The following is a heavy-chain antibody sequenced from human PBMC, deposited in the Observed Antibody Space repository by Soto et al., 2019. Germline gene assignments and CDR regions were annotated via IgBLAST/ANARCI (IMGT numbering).Heavy chain of an antibody. V-gene: IGHV4-61*08. J-gene: IGHJ6*02. CDR1: GGSISSGGYY. CDR3: ARGPPRDDFWSGYYLYPHYYYGMDV. CDR2: IYYSGST. Sequence: SETLSLTCTASGGSISSGGYYWSWIRQHPGKGLEWIGYIYYSGSTNYNPSLKSRVTISVDTSKNQFSLKLSSVTAADTAVYYCARGPPRDDFWSGYYLYPHYYYGMDVWGQGTTVTVSS. D-gene: IGHD3-3*01.